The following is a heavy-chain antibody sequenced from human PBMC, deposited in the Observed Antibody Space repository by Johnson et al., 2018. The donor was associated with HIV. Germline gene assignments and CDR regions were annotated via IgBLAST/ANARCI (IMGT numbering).Heavy chain of an antibody. CDR2: IWYDGSNK. CDR1: GFTFSYYG. CDR3: VKGIDSSSWYAFDI. Sequence: VQLVESGGGVVQPGKSLRLSCAASGFTFSYYGMHWVRQAPGKGLEWVAVIWYDGSNKYYADSVKGRFTISRDNSKNTPYLQMNSLRAEDTPVYYCVKGIDSSSWYAFDIWGQGTMVTVSS. J-gene: IGHJ3*02. D-gene: IGHD6-13*01. V-gene: IGHV3-33*06.